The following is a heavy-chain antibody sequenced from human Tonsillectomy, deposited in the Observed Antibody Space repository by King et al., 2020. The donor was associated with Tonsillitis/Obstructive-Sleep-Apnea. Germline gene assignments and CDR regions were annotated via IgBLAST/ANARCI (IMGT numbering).Heavy chain of an antibody. CDR1: RFTFSSYA. Sequence: VQLVESGGGLVQPGGSLRLSCAASRFTFSSYAMSWVRQAPEKGLEWVSAISGSGGSTYYADSVKDRITISRDNSKNTLYLQMNSLRAEDTAVYYCAKVDETTVTTAYYYYGMDVWGQGTTVSVSS. CDR3: AKVDETTVTTAYYYYGMDV. V-gene: IGHV3-23*04. CDR2: ISGSGGST. D-gene: IGHD4-17*01. J-gene: IGHJ6*02.